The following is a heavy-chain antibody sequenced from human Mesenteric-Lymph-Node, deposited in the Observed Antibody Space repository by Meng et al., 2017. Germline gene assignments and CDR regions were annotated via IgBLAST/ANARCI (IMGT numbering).Heavy chain of an antibody. Sequence: GESLKISCAASGFTFSSYDMHWVRLATGKGLEWVSAIGAAGDTYYPGSVKGRFTISRENAKNSMYLQMNSLRAGDTAVYYCARAVRGIAVPDTSSYSFDYWGQGTLVTVSS. CDR2: IGAAGDT. CDR3: ARAVRGIAVPDTSSYSFDY. D-gene: IGHD6-19*01. CDR1: GFTFSSYD. V-gene: IGHV3-13*01. J-gene: IGHJ4*02.